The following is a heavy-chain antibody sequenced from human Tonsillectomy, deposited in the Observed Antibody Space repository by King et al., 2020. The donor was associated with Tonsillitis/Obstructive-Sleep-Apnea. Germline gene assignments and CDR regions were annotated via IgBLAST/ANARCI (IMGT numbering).Heavy chain of an antibody. CDR1: GASISDSNC. CDR2: IYHSGGA. J-gene: IGHJ4*02. D-gene: IGHD3-3*01. Sequence: VQLVESGPGLVKPSGTLSLTCAVSGASISDSNCWTWVRQPPGKGLGWIGEIYHSGGAKYSPSLECRVTISVDKSTNEFSLKLRAVTAADTAVYYCARMFGVINSPNLDYWGQGTLVTVSS. V-gene: IGHV4-4*02. CDR3: ARMFGVINSPNLDY.